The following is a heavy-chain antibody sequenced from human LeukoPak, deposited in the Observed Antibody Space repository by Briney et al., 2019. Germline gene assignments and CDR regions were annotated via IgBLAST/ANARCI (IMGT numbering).Heavy chain of an antibody. CDR3: ARDKSRWIAAAALDAFDI. CDR2: IYYSGST. D-gene: IGHD6-13*01. Sequence: SETLSLTCTVSGGSISSSSYYWGWIRQPPGKGLEWIGSIYYSGSTYYNPSLKSRVTISVDTSKNQFSLKLSSVTAADTAVYYCARDKSRWIAAAALDAFDIWGQGTMVTVSS. V-gene: IGHV4-39*07. J-gene: IGHJ3*02. CDR1: GGSISSSSYY.